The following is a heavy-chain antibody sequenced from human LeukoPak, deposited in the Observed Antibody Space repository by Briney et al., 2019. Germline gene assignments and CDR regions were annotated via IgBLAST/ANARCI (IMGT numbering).Heavy chain of an antibody. CDR3: ARAPYCSSTSCYANYSWCFDL. V-gene: IGHV1-46*01. Sequence: ASVKVSCKASGYTFTSYYMHWVRQAPGQGLEWMGIINPSGGSTSYAQKFQGRVTMTRDMSTSTVYMELSSLRSEDTAVYYCARAPYCSSTSCYANYSWCFDLWGRGTLVTVPS. J-gene: IGHJ2*01. CDR1: GYTFTSYY. CDR2: INPSGGST. D-gene: IGHD2-2*01.